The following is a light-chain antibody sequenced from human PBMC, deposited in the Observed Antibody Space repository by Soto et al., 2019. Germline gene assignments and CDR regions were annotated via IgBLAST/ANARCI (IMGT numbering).Light chain of an antibody. V-gene: IGLV1-40*01. CDR2: GNS. Sequence: QSVLTQPPSVSGAPGQRVTISCTGSGSNIGAGYDVHWYQQLPGTAPKLLIYGNSNRPSGVPDRFSGSKSGTSVSLAITGLQAEDEADYYCQSFDSSLSRLVFGGGNKLTVL. CDR3: QSFDSSLSRLV. CDR1: GSNIGAGYD. J-gene: IGLJ2*01.